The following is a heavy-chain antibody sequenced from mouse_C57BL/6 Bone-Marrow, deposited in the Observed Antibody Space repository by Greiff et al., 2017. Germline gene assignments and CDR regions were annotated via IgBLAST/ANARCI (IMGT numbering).Heavy chain of an antibody. J-gene: IGHJ4*01. CDR3: EIMKYGAWRYDYEDAMDY. CDR1: GYTFTSYW. V-gene: IGHV1-55*01. D-gene: IGHD2-4*01. CDR2: IYPGSGST. Sequence: QVQLQQSGAELVKPGASVKMSCKASGYTFTSYWITWVKQRPGQGLEWIGDIYPGSGSTNYNEKFKSKATLTVDTSSSTAYMQLSSLTSEDSAVYYCEIMKYGAWRYDYEDAMDYWGQGTSVTVSS.